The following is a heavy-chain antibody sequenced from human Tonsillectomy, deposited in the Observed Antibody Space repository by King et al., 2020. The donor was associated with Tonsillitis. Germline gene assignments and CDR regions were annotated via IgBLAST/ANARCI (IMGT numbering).Heavy chain of an antibody. CDR3: ARDAWDFEYSSSLDY. V-gene: IGHV3-7*03. J-gene: IGHJ4*02. D-gene: IGHD6-6*01. CDR2: IKSDGSDN. CDR1: GFTFRSYR. Sequence: VQLVESGGGLVQPGGSLRLSCVASGFTFRSYRMSWVRQAPGKGLEWVADIKSDGSDNYYVDSVKGRFTISRDNAKNSLYLQMKSLRAEDTAVYYCARDAWDFEYSSSLDYWGQGTLVTVSS.